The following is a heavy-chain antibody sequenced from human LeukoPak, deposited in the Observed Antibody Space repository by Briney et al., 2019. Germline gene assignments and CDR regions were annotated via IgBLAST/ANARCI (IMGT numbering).Heavy chain of an antibody. J-gene: IGHJ4*02. V-gene: IGHV4-4*07. D-gene: IGHD5-24*01. CDR3: AMKRWLQLAWVW. CDR2: IYTSGST. CDR1: GGSISSYY. Sequence: SETLSLTCTVSGGSISSYYWSWIRQPAGKGLEWIGRIYTSGSTNYNPSLKSRVTMSVDTSKDQFSLKLSSVTAADTAVYYCAMKRWLQLAWVWWGQGTLVTVSS.